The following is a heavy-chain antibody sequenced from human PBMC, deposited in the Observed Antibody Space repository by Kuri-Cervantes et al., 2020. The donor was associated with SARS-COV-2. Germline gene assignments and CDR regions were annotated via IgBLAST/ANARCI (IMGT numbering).Heavy chain of an antibody. V-gene: IGHV4-34*01. CDR1: GGSFSSYY. Sequence: SETLSLTCVVSGGSFSSYYWSWIRQSPGKGLEWIGETSHRGRTSYNPSLESRLTISLDTSKNEISLTLTSVTAADTAVYYCARDRFIRTYYGSGTYYNWDGMDVWGQGTTVTVSS. D-gene: IGHD3-10*01. CDR3: ARDRFIRTYYGSGTYYNWDGMDV. CDR2: TSHRGRT. J-gene: IGHJ6*02.